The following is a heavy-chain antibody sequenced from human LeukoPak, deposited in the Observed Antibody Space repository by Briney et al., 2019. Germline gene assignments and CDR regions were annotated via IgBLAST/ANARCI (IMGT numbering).Heavy chain of an antibody. J-gene: IGHJ4*02. CDR3: ARLSITMIVVAN. CDR1: GGSISSSSYY. D-gene: IGHD3-22*01. Sequence: SETLSLTCTVSGGSISSSSYYWGWIRQPPGKGLGWIGSIYYSGSTYYNPSLKSRVTISVDTSKNQFSLKLSSVTAADTAVYYCARLSITMIVVANWGQGTLVTVSS. CDR2: IYYSGST. V-gene: IGHV4-39*07.